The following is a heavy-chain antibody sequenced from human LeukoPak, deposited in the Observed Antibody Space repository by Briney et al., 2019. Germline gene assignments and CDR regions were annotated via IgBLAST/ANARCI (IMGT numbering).Heavy chain of an antibody. CDR2: ISGSGGST. CDR3: ARAPLGDYHLDY. J-gene: IGHJ4*02. CDR1: GFTFSSYA. Sequence: PGGSLRLSCAASGFTFSSYAMSWVRQAPGKGLEWVSAISGSGGSTYYADSVKGRFTISRDNAKNSLYLQMNSLRAEDTAVYYCARAPLGDYHLDYWGQETLVTVSS. V-gene: IGHV3-23*01. D-gene: IGHD4-17*01.